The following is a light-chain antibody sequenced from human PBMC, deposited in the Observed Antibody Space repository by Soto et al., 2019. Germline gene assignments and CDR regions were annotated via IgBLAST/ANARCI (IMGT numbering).Light chain of an antibody. Sequence: QAVVTQPASVSGSPGQSITISCTGTSSDVGGYNYVSWFQQYPGKAPKLTIYDVSNRPSGVSSRFSGSKSGNTASLTISGLQAEDEADYYCSSYTSISTVVFGGGTKLTVL. CDR1: SSDVGGYNY. CDR3: SSYTSISTVV. J-gene: IGLJ2*01. V-gene: IGLV2-14*01. CDR2: DVS.